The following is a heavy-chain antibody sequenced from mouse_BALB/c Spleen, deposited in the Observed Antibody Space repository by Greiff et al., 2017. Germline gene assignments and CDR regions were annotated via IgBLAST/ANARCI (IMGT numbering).Heavy chain of an antibody. CDR1: GYSITSGYF. V-gene: IGHV3-6*02. Sequence: EVKLQESGPGLVKPSQSLSLTCSVTGYSITSGYFWNWIRQFPGNKLEWMGYISYDGSNNYNPSLKNRISITRDTSKNQFFLKLNSVTTEDTATYYCARGGMATTGFAYWGQGTLVTVSA. CDR3: ARGGMATTGFAY. CDR2: ISYDGSN. J-gene: IGHJ3*01. D-gene: IGHD6-1*01.